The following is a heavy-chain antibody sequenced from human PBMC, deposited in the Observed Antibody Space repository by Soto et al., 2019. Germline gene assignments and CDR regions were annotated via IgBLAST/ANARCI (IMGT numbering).Heavy chain of an antibody. CDR3: AKEAEVAGLLSY. CDR1: GFTFDDYA. J-gene: IGHJ4*02. CDR2: ISWNSGSI. D-gene: IGHD6-19*01. Sequence: GGSLRLSCAASGFTFDDYAMHWVRQAPGKGLEWVSGISWNSGSIGYADSVKGRFTISRDNAKNSLYLQMNSLRAEDTALYYCAKEAEVAGLLSYSGQGTLVTVSS. V-gene: IGHV3-9*01.